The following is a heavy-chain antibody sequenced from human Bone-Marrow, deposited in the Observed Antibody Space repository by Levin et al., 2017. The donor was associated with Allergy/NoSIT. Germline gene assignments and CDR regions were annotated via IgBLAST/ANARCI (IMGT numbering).Heavy chain of an antibody. CDR2: IYPNSGGT. CDR1: GYTFTDYH. Sequence: GESLKISCKASGYTFTDYHIHWVRQTPRQGLEWMGWIYPNSGGTSYAQKFQGRVTMTRDTSISTTYMELNSLTSDDTALYYCAREAASSGWYDKLDYWGQGSLVSVSS. J-gene: IGHJ4*02. V-gene: IGHV1-2*02. CDR3: AREAASSGWYDKLDY. D-gene: IGHD6-19*01.